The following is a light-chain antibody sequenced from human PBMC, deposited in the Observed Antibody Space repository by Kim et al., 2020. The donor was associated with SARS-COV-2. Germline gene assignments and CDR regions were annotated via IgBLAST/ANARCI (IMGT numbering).Light chain of an antibody. Sequence: SSELTQDPAVSVALGQTVRITCQGDSLRSYYASWYQQKPGQAPILVIYGTNNRPSGIPDRFSGSSSGNTASLTITGAQAEDEADYYCNSRDSSGNHWVFGGGTQVTVL. CDR3: NSRDSSGNHWV. CDR1: SLRSYY. V-gene: IGLV3-19*01. CDR2: GTN. J-gene: IGLJ3*02.